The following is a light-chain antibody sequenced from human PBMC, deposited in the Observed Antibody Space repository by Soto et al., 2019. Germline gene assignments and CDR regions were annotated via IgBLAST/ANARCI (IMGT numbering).Light chain of an antibody. V-gene: IGLV3-21*02. CDR3: QVWDSRRDGFV. CDR1: NMGSKS. Sequence: SYELTQPPSVSVAPGQTAKIACGGNNMGSKSVHWYQQKPGQAPVVVVYGDSDRPSGIPERFSGSKSGNTATLTINRVEAGDEADYYCQVWDSRRDGFVFGTGTKLTVL. J-gene: IGLJ1*01. CDR2: GDS.